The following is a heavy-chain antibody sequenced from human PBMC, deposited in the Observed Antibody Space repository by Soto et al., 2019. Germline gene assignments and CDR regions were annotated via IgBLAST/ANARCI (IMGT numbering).Heavy chain of an antibody. D-gene: IGHD3-16*01. V-gene: IGHV3-48*01. Sequence: GGYLRLSCRASGLSFSSYSIDWVRQAPGKSLEWIAYISSDSLGTYYAASVRGRFTVSRENVKNEVYLQMASLRGEDTGVYYCARYRRGGLEPHFDYWGPGTLVTVSS. J-gene: IGHJ4*02. CDR2: ISSDSLGT. CDR1: GLSFSSYS. CDR3: ARYRRGGLEPHFDY.